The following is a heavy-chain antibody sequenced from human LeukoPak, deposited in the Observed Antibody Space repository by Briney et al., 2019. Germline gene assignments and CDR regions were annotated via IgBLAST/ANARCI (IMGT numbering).Heavy chain of an antibody. CDR2: IYSGGST. CDR1: GFTVSSNY. V-gene: IGHV3-66*01. CDR3: ARDYLGWLG. J-gene: IGHJ4*02. Sequence: PGGSLRLSCAASGFTVSSNYMSWVRQAPGKGLEWVPLIYSGGSTYYADSVKGRFIISRDNSKNMVYLQMNSLRVEDTAVYYCARDYLGWLGWGQGTLVTVSS. D-gene: IGHD3-10*01.